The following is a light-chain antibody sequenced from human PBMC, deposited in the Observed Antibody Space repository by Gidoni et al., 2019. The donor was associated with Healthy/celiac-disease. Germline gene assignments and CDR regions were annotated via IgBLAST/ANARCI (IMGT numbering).Light chain of an antibody. J-gene: IGKJ5*01. CDR3: QQRSNWPPIT. CDR2: DAS. Sequence: EIVLTQSPATLSLSPGERATLSFMASQSVSSYLAWYQQKPGQAPRLLIYDASNRATGIPARFSGSGSGTDFTLTISSLEPEDFAVYYCQQRSNWPPITSGQGTRLEIK. V-gene: IGKV3-11*01. CDR1: QSVSSY.